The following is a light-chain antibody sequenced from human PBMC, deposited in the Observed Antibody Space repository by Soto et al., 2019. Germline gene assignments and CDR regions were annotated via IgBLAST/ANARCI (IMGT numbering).Light chain of an antibody. Sequence: DIQLTQSPSFLSASVGDSVTITCRASQGISSYLAWYQQKPGKAPKLLIYAASTLQSGVPSRFSGSGSGTEFTLTINSLQPEDFATYYCQQLHSYPLTFGGGTKLQIK. J-gene: IGKJ4*01. CDR2: AAS. CDR1: QGISSY. V-gene: IGKV1-9*01. CDR3: QQLHSYPLT.